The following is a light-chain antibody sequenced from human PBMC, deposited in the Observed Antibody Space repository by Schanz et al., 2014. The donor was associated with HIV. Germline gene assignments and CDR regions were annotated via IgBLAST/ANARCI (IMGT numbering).Light chain of an antibody. CDR3: SSYTSSSTWV. J-gene: IGLJ3*02. CDR1: SSDVGGYNY. CDR2: DVS. Sequence: QSALTQPASVSESPGQSITISCTGTSSDVGGYNYVSWYQQHPGKAPKLMIYDVSNRPSGVSDRFSGFRSGNTASLTISGLQAEDEADYYCSSYTSSSTWVFGGGTKLTVL. V-gene: IGLV2-14*03.